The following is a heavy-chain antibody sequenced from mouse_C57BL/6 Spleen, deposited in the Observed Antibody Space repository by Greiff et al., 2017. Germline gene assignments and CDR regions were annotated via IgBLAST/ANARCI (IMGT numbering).Heavy chain of an antibody. J-gene: IGHJ2*01. CDR2: INYDGSST. CDR1: GFTFSDYY. CDR3: ARSYYGSSYCFDY. D-gene: IGHD1-1*01. V-gene: IGHV5-16*01. Sequence: EVQRVESEGGLVQPGSSMKLSCTASGFTFSDYYMAWVRQVPEKGLEWVANINYDGSSTYYLDSLKSRFIISRDNAKNILYLQMSSLKSEDTATYYCARSYYGSSYCFDYWGQGTTLTVSS.